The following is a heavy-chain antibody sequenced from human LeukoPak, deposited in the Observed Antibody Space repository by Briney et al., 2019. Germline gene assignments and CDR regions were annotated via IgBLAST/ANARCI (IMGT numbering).Heavy chain of an antibody. CDR2: ISSSSSYI. D-gene: IGHD3-10*01. V-gene: IGHV3-21*01. CDR1: GFTFSSYS. CDR3: ARDLVTMVRGLLY. J-gene: IGHJ4*02. Sequence: GGSLRLSCAASGFTFSSYSMNWVRQAPGRGLEWVSSISSSSSYIYYADSVKGRFTISRDNAKNSLYLQMNSLRAEDTAVYYCARDLVTMVRGLLYWGQGTLVTVSS.